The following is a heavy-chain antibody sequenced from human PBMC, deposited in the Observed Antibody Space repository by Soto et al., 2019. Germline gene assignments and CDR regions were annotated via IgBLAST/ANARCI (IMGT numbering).Heavy chain of an antibody. CDR2: ISSNSNYI. Sequence: EVQLVESGGGLVKPGGSLRLSCAASGFTFRSYSMHWVRQAPGKGLEWVSSISSNSNYIYYADSGKGRFTISRDNAKNSLFLQRNSLRGDDTAVYYCARDNYYYDRGSYFGYWAQGTLVTASS. J-gene: IGHJ4*02. CDR1: GFTFRSYS. V-gene: IGHV3-21*01. D-gene: IGHD3-22*01. CDR3: ARDNYYYDRGSYFGY.